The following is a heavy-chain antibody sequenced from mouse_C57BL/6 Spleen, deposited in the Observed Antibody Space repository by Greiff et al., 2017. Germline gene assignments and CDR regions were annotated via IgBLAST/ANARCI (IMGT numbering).Heavy chain of an antibody. V-gene: IGHV2-6*01. CDR2: LWGVGST. CDR3: ASGYGSPFAY. Sequence: QVQLQQSGPGLVAPSQSLSITCTVSGFSLTSYGVDWVRQSPGKGLEWLGVLWGVGSTNYNSALKSRLRISKDNSKSQVFLKMNSLQTDDTAMYYGASGYGSPFAYWGQGTLVTVSA. D-gene: IGHD1-1*01. CDR1: GFSLTSYG. J-gene: IGHJ3*01.